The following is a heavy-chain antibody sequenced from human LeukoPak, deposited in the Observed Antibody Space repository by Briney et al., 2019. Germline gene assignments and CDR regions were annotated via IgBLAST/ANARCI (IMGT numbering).Heavy chain of an antibody. D-gene: IGHD3-22*01. V-gene: IGHV4-34*01. Sequence: PSETLSLTCAVYGGSFSGYYWSWIRQPPGKGLEWIGEINHSGSTNYNPSLKSRVTISVDTSKNQFSLKLSSVTAADTAVYYCARERITMIVVVNDYFDYWGQGTLVTVSS. CDR3: ARERITMIVVVNDYFDY. CDR2: INHSGST. J-gene: IGHJ4*02. CDR1: GGSFSGYY.